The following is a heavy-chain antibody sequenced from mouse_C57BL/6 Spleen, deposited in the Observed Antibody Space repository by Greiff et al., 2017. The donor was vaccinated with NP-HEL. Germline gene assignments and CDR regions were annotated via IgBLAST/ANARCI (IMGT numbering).Heavy chain of an antibody. CDR1: GYTFTSYW. CDR2: IDPSDSET. CDR3: ARRLGEYFDV. D-gene: IGHD4-1*01. V-gene: IGHV1-52*01. J-gene: IGHJ1*03. Sequence: QVHVKQSGAELVRPGSSVKLSCKASGYTFTSYWMHWVKQRPIQGLEWIGNIDPSDSETHYNQKFKDKATLTVDKSSSTAYMQLSSLTSEDSAVYYCARRLGEYFDVWGTGTTVTVSS.